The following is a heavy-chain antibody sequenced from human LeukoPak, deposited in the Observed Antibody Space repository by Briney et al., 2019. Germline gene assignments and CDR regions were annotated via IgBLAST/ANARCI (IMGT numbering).Heavy chain of an antibody. CDR3: ARGAVCSGCPMYNDY. J-gene: IGHJ4*02. CDR1: GYAFTSYD. V-gene: IGHV1-8*01. D-gene: IGHD6-19*01. Sequence: ASVKVSCKASGYAFTSYDINWVRQATGQVLEWMGWMNPNSGNTGYAQKFQGRVTMTRNTSISTAYMELSSLRSEDTAVYYCARGAVCSGCPMYNDYWGQGTLVTVSS. CDR2: MNPNSGNT.